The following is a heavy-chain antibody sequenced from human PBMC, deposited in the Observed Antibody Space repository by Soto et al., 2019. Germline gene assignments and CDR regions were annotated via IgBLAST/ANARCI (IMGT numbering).Heavy chain of an antibody. CDR1: GFTFSSYS. CDR3: VRDVSTWHHNQNKFDY. D-gene: IGHD2-2*01. CDR2: ISSSGSYI. Sequence: PGGSLRLSCATSGFTFSSYSINWVRQAPGKGLEWVSSISSSGSYIYYADSVKGRFTISRDNAKNSLYLQMNSLTAEDTSVYYCVRDVSTWHHNQNKFDYWGQGTLVTVSS. J-gene: IGHJ4*02. V-gene: IGHV3-21*01.